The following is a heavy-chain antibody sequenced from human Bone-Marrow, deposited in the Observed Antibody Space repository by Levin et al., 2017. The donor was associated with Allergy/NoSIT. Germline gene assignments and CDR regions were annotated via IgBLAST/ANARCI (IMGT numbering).Heavy chain of an antibody. CDR2: ISHEGSNK. CDR3: ASNSAGEHGY. Sequence: GGSLRLSCAASGFTFSHFNMFWVRQAPGKGLEWVAIISHEGSNKYYGDSVKGRFTISRDNSKNTLFLQINSLRVEDTAVYYCASNSAGEHGYWGQGTLVIVSS. J-gene: IGHJ4*02. V-gene: IGHV3-30*03. D-gene: IGHD1/OR15-1a*01. CDR1: GFTFSHFN.